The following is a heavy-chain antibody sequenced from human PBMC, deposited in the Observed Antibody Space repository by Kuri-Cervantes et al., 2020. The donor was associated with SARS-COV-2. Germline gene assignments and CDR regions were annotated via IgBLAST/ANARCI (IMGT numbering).Heavy chain of an antibody. D-gene: IGHD3-10*01. CDR1: GGTFSSYA. V-gene: IGHV1-69*11. Sequence: SVKVSCKASGGTFSSYAISWVRQAPGQGLEWMGRIIPILGTANYAQKFQGRVTITTDESTSTAYMELSRLRSDDTAVYYCARGVTMVRGVSLQQQSLGIEGYWGQGTLVTVSS. CDR3: ARGVTMVRGVSLQQQSLGIEGY. J-gene: IGHJ4*02. CDR2: IIPILGTA.